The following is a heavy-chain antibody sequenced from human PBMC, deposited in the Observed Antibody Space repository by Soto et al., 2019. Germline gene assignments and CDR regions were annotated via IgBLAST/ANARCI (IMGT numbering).Heavy chain of an antibody. CDR3: ARHLYYYDSSGYYVYYYGMDV. J-gene: IGHJ6*02. V-gene: IGHV4-59*05. CDR2: IYYSGST. D-gene: IGHD3-22*01. CDR1: GDSISSHY. Sequence: PSETLSLTCTVSGDSISSHYWNWVRQPPGRGLEWIGSIYYSGSTYYNPSLKSRVTISVDTSKNQSSLKLSSVTAADTAVYYCARHLYYYDSSGYYVYYYGMDVWGQGTTVTVSS.